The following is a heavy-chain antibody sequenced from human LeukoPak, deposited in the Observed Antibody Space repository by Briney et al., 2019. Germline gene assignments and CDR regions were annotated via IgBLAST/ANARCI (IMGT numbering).Heavy chain of an antibody. V-gene: IGHV4-39*02. CDR2: IYYSGST. J-gene: IGHJ4*02. CDR3: ARGRPYSGGYHLDY. D-gene: IGHD1-26*01. Sequence: PSETLSLTCTVSGDSTSSDRYYGGWVPQPPGKGLEWIGNIYYSGSTYYNPSLKSRVTMSVDTSKNQFFLKLNSVTAADTAVYYCARGRPYSGGYHLDYWGQGTLVTVSS. CDR1: GDSTSSDRYY.